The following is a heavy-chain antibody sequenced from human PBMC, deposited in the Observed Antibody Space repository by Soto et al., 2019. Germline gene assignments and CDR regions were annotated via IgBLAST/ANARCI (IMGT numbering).Heavy chain of an antibody. CDR2: TYYRSKWYN. CDR1: GDSVSSNSAA. J-gene: IGHJ3*02. D-gene: IGHD3-3*01. V-gene: IGHV6-1*01. CDR3: ARAPTIFGVVINLWVPDDAFDI. Sequence: PSQTLSLTCAISGDSVSSNSAAWNWIRQSPSRGLERLGRTYYRSKWYNDYAVSVKSRITINPDTSKNQFSLQLNSVTPEDTAVYYCARAPTIFGVVINLWVPDDAFDIWGQGTMVTVSS.